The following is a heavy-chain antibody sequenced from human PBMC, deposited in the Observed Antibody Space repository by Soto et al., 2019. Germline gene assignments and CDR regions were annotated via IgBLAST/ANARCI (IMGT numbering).Heavy chain of an antibody. J-gene: IGHJ4*02. Sequence: GGSLRLSCAASGFTFSSYAMNWVRQAPGKGLEWVSGISGSGGSTYYADSVKGRFTISRDNSKNTLYLQMDSLRAEDTAVYYCASDRGGIVIVPAAMVYWGQGTLVTVSS. CDR1: GFTFSSYA. CDR3: ASDRGGIVIVPAAMVY. CDR2: ISGSGGST. V-gene: IGHV3-23*01. D-gene: IGHD2-2*01.